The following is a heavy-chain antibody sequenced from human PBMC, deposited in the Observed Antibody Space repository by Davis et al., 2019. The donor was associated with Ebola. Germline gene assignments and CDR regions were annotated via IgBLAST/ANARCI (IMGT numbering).Heavy chain of an antibody. V-gene: IGHV4-30-2*01. CDR2: IYHSGST. D-gene: IGHD3-3*01. CDR1: GGSISSGGYS. J-gene: IGHJ4*02. Sequence: MPSETLSLTCAVSGGSISSGGYSWSWIRQPPGKGLEWIGYIYHSGSTYYNPSLKSRVTISVDRSKNQFSLKLSSVTAADTAVYYCAKTDFWSGYYTGLYFDYWGQGTLVTVSS. CDR3: AKTDFWSGYYTGLYFDY.